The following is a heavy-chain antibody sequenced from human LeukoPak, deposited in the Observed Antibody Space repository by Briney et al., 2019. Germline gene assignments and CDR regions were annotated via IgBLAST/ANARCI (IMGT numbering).Heavy chain of an antibody. CDR2: ISGSGGST. D-gene: IGHD6-13*01. CDR3: ARGRTSSWRGALDY. Sequence: GGSLRLSCAASGFTFSSYGMSWVRQAPGKGLEWVSAISGSGGSTYYADSVKGRLTISRDNSKNTLYLQMNSLRAEDTAVYYCARGRTSSWRGALDYWGQGTLVTVSS. J-gene: IGHJ4*02. CDR1: GFTFSSYG. V-gene: IGHV3-23*01.